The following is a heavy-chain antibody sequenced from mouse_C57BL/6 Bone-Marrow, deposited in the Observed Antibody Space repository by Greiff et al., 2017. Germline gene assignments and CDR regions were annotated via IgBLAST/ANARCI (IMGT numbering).Heavy chain of an antibody. V-gene: IGHV1-59*01. D-gene: IGHD1-1*01. J-gene: IGHJ1*03. CDR2: IDPSDSYT. Sequence: QVQLQQPGAELVRPGTSVKLSCKASGYTFTSYWMPWVKQRPGQGLEWIGVIDPSDSYTNYNQKFKGKATLTVDTSSITAYMQLSSLTSEDSAVYYCARSGDGYWYFDVGGTGTTVTVSS. CDR3: ARSGDGYWYFDV. CDR1: GYTFTSYW.